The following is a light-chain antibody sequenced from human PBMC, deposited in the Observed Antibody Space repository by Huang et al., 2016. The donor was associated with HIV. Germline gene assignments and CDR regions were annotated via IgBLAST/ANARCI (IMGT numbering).Light chain of an antibody. Sequence: DIKMTQSPSAVSASVGDTVTITCRARQVISNYLVWFQQKPGKGPKRLIYAASNLQSGVPLRFSGSGSGKEFTLTISSLQPEDFATDYCLQHNTYPWTCGQGTKVEIK. J-gene: IGKJ1*01. V-gene: IGKV1-17*03. CDR2: AAS. CDR3: LQHNTYPWT. CDR1: QVISNY.